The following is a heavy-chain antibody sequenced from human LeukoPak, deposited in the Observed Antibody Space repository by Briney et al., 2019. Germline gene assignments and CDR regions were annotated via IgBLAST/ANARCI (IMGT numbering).Heavy chain of an antibody. CDR1: GGSISTYY. CDR3: ARVSLGEVVVAVDYYYYMDV. CDR2: IYYSGST. Sequence: SETLSLTCTVSGGSISTYYWSWIRQPPGKGLEWIGYIYYSGSTNYNPSLKSRVTISVDTSKNQFSLKLSSVTAADTAVYYCARVSLGEVVVAVDYYYYMDVWAKGTTVTVSS. J-gene: IGHJ6*03. V-gene: IGHV4-59*01. D-gene: IGHD2-15*01.